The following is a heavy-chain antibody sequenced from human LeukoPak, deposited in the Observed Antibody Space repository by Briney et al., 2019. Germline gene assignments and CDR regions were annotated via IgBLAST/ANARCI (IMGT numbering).Heavy chain of an antibody. V-gene: IGHV4-39*01. CDR3: ARHERGWFDP. Sequence: SETLSLTCTVSGGSISSSSYYWGWIRQPPGKGLEWIGSIYYSGSTNYNPSLKSRVTISVDTSKNQFSLKLSSVTAADTAVYYCARHERGWFDPWGQGTLVTVSS. CDR2: IYYSGST. CDR1: GGSISSSSYY. J-gene: IGHJ5*02.